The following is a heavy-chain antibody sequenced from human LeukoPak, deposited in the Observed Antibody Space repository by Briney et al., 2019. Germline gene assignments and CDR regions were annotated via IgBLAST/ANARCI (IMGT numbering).Heavy chain of an antibody. D-gene: IGHD5-18*01. J-gene: IGHJ4*02. CDR3: AKDPSRSYGLRY. Sequence: GGSLRLSCAASGFTFSSYAMSWVRQAPGKWLECVSAISGSGGSTYYPYSVKGRATISRDNSNNTLHMQMNIVRAEYTAVYYCAKDPSRSYGLRYWGQGTLVTVSS. V-gene: IGHV3-23*01. CDR1: GFTFSSYA. CDR2: ISGSGGST.